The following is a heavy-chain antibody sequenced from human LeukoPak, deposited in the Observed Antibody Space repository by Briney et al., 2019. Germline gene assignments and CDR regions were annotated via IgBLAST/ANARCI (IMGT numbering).Heavy chain of an antibody. CDR2: INHSGST. D-gene: IGHD3-3*01. Sequence: KPSETLSLTCAVYGGSFSGYYWSWIRQPPGKGLEWLGEINHSGSTNYNPSLKSRVTISVDTSKNQFSLKLSSVTAADTAVYYCARGNYDFWSGYFRPWGQGTLVTVSS. J-gene: IGHJ5*02. V-gene: IGHV4-34*01. CDR3: ARGNYDFWSGYFRP. CDR1: GGSFSGYY.